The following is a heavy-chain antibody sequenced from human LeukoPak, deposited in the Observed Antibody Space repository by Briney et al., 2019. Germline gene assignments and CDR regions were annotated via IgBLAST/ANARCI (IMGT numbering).Heavy chain of an antibody. J-gene: IGHJ4*02. D-gene: IGHD3-10*01. V-gene: IGHV1-46*01. CDR1: GYTFTSYY. Sequence: ASVKVSCKASGYTFTSYYMHWVRQAPGQGLEWMGIVNPSGGSTSYAQKFQGRVTMTRDMSTSTVYMELSSLRSEDTAVYYCARDRPITMVRGVIIPHFDYWGQGTLVTVSS. CDR2: VNPSGGST. CDR3: ARDRPITMVRGVIIPHFDY.